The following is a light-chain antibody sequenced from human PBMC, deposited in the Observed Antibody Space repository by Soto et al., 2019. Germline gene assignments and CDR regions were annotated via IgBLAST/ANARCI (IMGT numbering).Light chain of an antibody. CDR1: QTVSSNY. J-gene: IGKJ2*01. Sequence: EIVLTQSPGTLSLSPGERATLSCRASQTVSSNYLAWYQQKPGQAPRLLIYGASSRATGIPDRFSGSGSGTDFTLTISRLEPEDFALYYCQQYGSSPMYTFGQGTKLEI. V-gene: IGKV3-20*01. CDR2: GAS. CDR3: QQYGSSPMYT.